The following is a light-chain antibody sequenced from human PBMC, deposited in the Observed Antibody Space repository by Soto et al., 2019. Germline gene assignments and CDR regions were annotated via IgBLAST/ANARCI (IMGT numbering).Light chain of an antibody. Sequence: EIVLTQSPATLSLSPGETATLSCRASQSVRNSLAWYQQKPGQAPRLLIYDASNRATGIPARFSGTGSETDFTLTISSLEPEDFAIYYCQQRSKMPLTFGHGTKVDLK. CDR3: QQRSKMPLT. J-gene: IGKJ1*01. V-gene: IGKV3-11*01. CDR2: DAS. CDR1: QSVRNS.